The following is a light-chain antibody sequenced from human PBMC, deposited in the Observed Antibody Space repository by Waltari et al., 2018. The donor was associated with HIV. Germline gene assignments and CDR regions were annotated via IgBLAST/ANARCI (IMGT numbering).Light chain of an antibody. J-gene: IGLJ3*02. V-gene: IGLV3-25*03. CDR2: KDD. CDR1: ALPKHF. CDR3: ESADDSGDHWV. Sequence: SYELTQPPSVSVSPGQTARITCSGDALPKHFAYWSQQKAGQAPLMVIYKDDKRPSGIPDRFSGSMSGTTVTLIISGVQPEDEADYYCESADDSGDHWVFGGGTKLSVL.